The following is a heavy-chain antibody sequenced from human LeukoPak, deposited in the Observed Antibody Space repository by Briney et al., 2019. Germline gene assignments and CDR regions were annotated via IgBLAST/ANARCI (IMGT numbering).Heavy chain of an antibody. CDR2: TYYRSKWNN. Sequence: SQTLSLTCAISGDSVSTNSVAWNCIRPSPSIGLEWLGRTYYRSKWNNDYAVSVKSRITINPNTSKNQFSLQLNSVTPDDTALYYCARGKYSGFDLWGQGAMVTVSS. V-gene: IGHV6-1*01. CDR3: ARGKYSGFDL. CDR1: GDSVSTNSVA. J-gene: IGHJ3*01. D-gene: IGHD2-15*01.